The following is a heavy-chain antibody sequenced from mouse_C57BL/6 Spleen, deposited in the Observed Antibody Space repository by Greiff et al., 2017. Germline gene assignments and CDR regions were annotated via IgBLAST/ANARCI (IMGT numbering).Heavy chain of an antibody. CDR1: GFTFSSYG. Sequence: EVQLVESGGDLVKPGGSLKLSCAASGFTFSSYGMSWVRQTPDKRLEWVATISSGGSYTYYPDSVKGRFTISRDNAKNTLYLQMSSLKSEDTAMXYCASLSTPKCGYWGQGTIVTVSA. D-gene: IGHD1-1*01. J-gene: IGHJ3*02. CDR2: ISSGGSYT. CDR3: ASLSTPKCGY. V-gene: IGHV5-6*01.